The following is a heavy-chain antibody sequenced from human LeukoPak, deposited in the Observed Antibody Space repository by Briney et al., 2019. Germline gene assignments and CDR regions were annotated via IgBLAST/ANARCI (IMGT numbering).Heavy chain of an antibody. CDR1: GYTLTELS. D-gene: IGHD3-10*01. Sequence: ASVKVSCKVSGYTLTELSMHWVRQAPGKGLEWMGVFDPEDGETIYAEKFQGRVTMTEDTSTDTAYMELSSLRSEDTAVYYCARERITMFRGRFSTRMDVWGQGATVTVSS. J-gene: IGHJ6*02. CDR2: FDPEDGET. V-gene: IGHV1-24*01. CDR3: ARERITMFRGRFSTRMDV.